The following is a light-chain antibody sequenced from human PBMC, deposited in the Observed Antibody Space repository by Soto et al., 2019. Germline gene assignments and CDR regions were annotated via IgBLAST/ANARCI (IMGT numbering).Light chain of an antibody. CDR2: GAS. CDR3: LHYNNWPPT. V-gene: IGKV3-15*01. Sequence: EVVMTHSPATLSVSPCERATLSFSASQSVSSSHLAWYQQKPGQAPRLLISGASSRATGIPARFSGSGSGTEFTLTISSLQSEDFVVYYCLHYNNWPPTFGQGTKVDIK. CDR1: QSVSSSH. J-gene: IGKJ1*01.